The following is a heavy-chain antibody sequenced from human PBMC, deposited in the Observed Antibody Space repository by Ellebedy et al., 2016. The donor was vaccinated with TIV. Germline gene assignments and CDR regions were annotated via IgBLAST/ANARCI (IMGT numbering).Heavy chain of an antibody. CDR3: ASVTFSSLSPFDY. Sequence: AASVKVSCKTSGYTFTDYYMHWMRQAPGQGLEWMGWIYPNSGDTKYAQNFQDRVTMTRDTSIATAYMELNRLTSDDTATYYCASVTFSSLSPFDYWGQGTLVTVSS. D-gene: IGHD6-6*01. CDR2: IYPNSGDT. CDR1: GYTFTDYY. J-gene: IGHJ4*02. V-gene: IGHV1-2*02.